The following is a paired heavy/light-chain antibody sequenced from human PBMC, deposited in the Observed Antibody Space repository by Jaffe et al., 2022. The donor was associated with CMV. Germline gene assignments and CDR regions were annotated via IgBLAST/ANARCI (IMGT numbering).Light chain of an antibody. V-gene: IGKV2-30*02. J-gene: IGKJ2*01. CDR1: QSLVHSDGNTY. Sequence: DVVMTQSPLSLPVTLGQPASISCRSSQSLVHSDGNTYLNWFQQRPGQSPRRLIYKVSNRDSGVPDRFSGSGSGTDFTLKISRVEAEDVGVYYCMQGTHWPLAFGQGTKLEIK. CDR3: MQGTHWPLA. CDR2: KVS.
Heavy chain of an antibody. CDR2: ISGSGGST. J-gene: IGHJ3*02. CDR1: GFTFSSYA. V-gene: IGHV3-23*04. D-gene: IGHD2-15*01. Sequence: EVQLVESGGGLVQPGGSLRLSCAASGFTFSSYAMSWVRQAPGKGLEWVSAISGSGGSTYYADSVKGRFTISRDNSKNTLYLQMNSLRAEDTAVYYCATAEDIVVVVAATANDAFDIWGQGTMVTVSS. CDR3: ATAEDIVVVVAATANDAFDI.